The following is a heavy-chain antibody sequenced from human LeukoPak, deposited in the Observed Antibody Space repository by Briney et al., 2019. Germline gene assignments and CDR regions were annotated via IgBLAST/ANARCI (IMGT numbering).Heavy chain of an antibody. CDR3: ARGSDYYGLGSYPPHIDY. CDR2: IYHSGST. Sequence: SGTLSLTCAVSGDSVSSSNWWSWVRQPPGKGLEWIGEIYHSGSTNYNPSLKSRVTISEDKSKNQFSLYLSSVTAADTAVYYCARGSDYYGLGSYPPHIDYWGQGTLVTVSS. CDR1: GDSVSSSNW. V-gene: IGHV4-4*02. J-gene: IGHJ4*02. D-gene: IGHD3-10*01.